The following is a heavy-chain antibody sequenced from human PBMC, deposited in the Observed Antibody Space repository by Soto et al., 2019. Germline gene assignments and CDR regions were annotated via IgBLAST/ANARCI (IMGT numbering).Heavy chain of an antibody. Sequence: SGPTLVNPTQTLTLTCTLSGLSLSTSGVGVGWIRQPPGKALEWLALIYWDDEKRYSPSLKSRLTITKDTSKNQVILTMTNMDPVDTATYYCAHRRNTYYDILTGYSPNWFDPWGQGTLVTVAS. CDR3: AHRRNTYYDILTGYSPNWFDP. D-gene: IGHD3-9*01. V-gene: IGHV2-5*02. CDR2: IYWDDEK. J-gene: IGHJ5*02. CDR1: GLSLSTSGVG.